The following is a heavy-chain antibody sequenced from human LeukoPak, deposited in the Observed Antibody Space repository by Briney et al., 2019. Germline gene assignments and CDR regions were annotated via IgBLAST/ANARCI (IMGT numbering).Heavy chain of an antibody. J-gene: IGHJ6*02. CDR3: ARGGTIFGVVYYGMDV. V-gene: IGHV1-46*01. Sequence: ASVKVSCKASGYTFTSYYMHWVRQAPGQGLEWMGIINPSGGSTSYAQKFQGRVTMTRDTSTSTVYMELSSLRSEDTAVYYCARGGTIFGVVYYGMDVWGQGTTVTVSS. D-gene: IGHD3-3*01. CDR1: GYTFTSYY. CDR2: INPSGGST.